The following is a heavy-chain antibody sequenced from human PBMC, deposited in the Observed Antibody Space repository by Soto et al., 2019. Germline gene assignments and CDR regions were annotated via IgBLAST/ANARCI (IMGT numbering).Heavy chain of an antibody. CDR2: IIPIFGTA. CDR3: ARGITMIVVVITTDDYYYGMDV. CDR1: GGTFSSYA. Sequence: ASVKISCKASGGTFSSYAISWVRQAPGQGLEWMGGIIPIFGTANYAQKFQGRVTITADESTSTAYMELSSLRSEDTAVYYCARGITMIVVVITTDDYYYGMDVWGQGTTVTVSS. D-gene: IGHD3-22*01. V-gene: IGHV1-69*13. J-gene: IGHJ6*02.